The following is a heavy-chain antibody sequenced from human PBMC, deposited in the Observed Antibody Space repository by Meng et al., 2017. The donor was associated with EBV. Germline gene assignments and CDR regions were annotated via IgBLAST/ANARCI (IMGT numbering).Heavy chain of an antibody. CDR3: ARVGIAVAGTGDY. CDR2: INPNSGGT. CDR1: GDTITGNY. Sequence: QVLRVGSGGEGKKPGAQVKDACKTAGDTITGNYMHWVRQAPGQGLEWMGRINPNSGGTNYAQKFQGRVTMTRDTSISTAYMELSRLRSDDTAVYYCARVGIAVAGTGDYWGQGTLVTVSS. V-gene: IGHV1-2*06. D-gene: IGHD6-19*01. J-gene: IGHJ4*02.